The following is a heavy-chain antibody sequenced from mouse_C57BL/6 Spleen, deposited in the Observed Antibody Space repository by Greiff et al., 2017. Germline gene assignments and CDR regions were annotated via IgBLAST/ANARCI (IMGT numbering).Heavy chain of an antibody. CDR1: GYTFTSYW. CDR3: ARPSTGVFDY. V-gene: IGHV1-59*01. CDR2: IDPSDSYT. D-gene: IGHD1-1*01. Sequence: QVQLQQPGAELVRPGTSVKLSCKASGYTFTSYWMHWVKQRPGQGLEWIGVIDPSDSYTNYNQKFKGKATLTVDTSSRTAYMQLSSLTSEDSAVYYCARPSTGVFDYWGQGTTLTVSS. J-gene: IGHJ2*01.